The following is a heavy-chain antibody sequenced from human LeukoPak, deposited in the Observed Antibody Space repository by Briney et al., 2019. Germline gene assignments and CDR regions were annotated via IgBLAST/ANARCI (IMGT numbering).Heavy chain of an antibody. CDR3: ARGSTDYYDSSGYYIDY. J-gene: IGHJ4*02. Sequence: ASVKVSCKASGYTFTGYYMHWVRQATGQGLEWMGWMNPNSGNTGYAQKFQGRVTMTRNTSISTAYMELSSLRSEDTAVYYCARGSTDYYDSSGYYIDYWGQGTLVTVSS. CDR1: GYTFTGYY. CDR2: MNPNSGNT. D-gene: IGHD3-22*01. V-gene: IGHV1-8*02.